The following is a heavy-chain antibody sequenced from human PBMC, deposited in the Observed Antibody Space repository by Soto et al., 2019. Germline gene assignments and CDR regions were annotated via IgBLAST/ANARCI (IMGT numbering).Heavy chain of an antibody. D-gene: IGHD3-22*01. CDR3: ARGPKVVVTFGNAFDI. J-gene: IGHJ3*02. Sequence: QVQLQQWGAGLLKPSETLSLTCAVYGGSFSGYYWSWIRQPPGKGLEWIGEINHSGSTNYNPSLKSRVTISVDTSKNRFSLKLSSVTAADTAVYYCARGPKVVVTFGNAFDIWGQGTMVTVSS. V-gene: IGHV4-34*01. CDR1: GGSFSGYY. CDR2: INHSGST.